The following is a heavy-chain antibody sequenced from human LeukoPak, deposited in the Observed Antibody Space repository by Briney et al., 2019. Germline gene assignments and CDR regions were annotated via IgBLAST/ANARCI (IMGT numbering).Heavy chain of an antibody. CDR1: GGSISSYY. V-gene: IGHV4-59*01. J-gene: IGHJ6*02. D-gene: IGHD1-26*01. CDR3: ARTFSGSYYYYGMDV. CDR2: IYYSGTT. Sequence: PSETLSLTCTDSGGSISSYYWSWIRQPPGKGLEWIGYIYYSGTTNYNPSLKSRVTISVDTSKNQFSLKPSSVTAADTAAYYCARTFSGSYYYYGMDVWGQGTTVTVSS.